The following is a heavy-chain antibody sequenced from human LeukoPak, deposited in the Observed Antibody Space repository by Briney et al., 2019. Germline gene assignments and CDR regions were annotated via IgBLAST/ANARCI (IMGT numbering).Heavy chain of an antibody. CDR2: IWYDGSDK. D-gene: IGHD6-13*01. CDR1: GFTFSAYG. V-gene: IGHV3-33*01. CDR3: ARGYSNWYYFDY. Sequence: GGSLRLSCTASGFTFSAYGMHWVRQAPGKGLEWVAVIWYDGSDKHYADSVKGRFTISRDNSKNTLYLQMNSLRAEDAAVYYCARGYSNWYYFDYWGQGTLVTVSS. J-gene: IGHJ4*02.